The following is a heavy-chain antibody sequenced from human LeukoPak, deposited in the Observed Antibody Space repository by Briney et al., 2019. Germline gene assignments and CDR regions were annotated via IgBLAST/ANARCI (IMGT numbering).Heavy chain of an antibody. Sequence: ASVKVSCKASGYTFTSYDINWVRQATGQGLEWMGWMNPNSGNTGYAQKFQGRVTMTRNTSISTAYMELSSLRSEDTAVYYCARPRRIAAAPNWFGPWGQGTLVTVSS. D-gene: IGHD6-13*01. J-gene: IGHJ5*02. CDR1: GYTFTSYD. V-gene: IGHV1-8*01. CDR3: ARPRRIAAAPNWFGP. CDR2: MNPNSGNT.